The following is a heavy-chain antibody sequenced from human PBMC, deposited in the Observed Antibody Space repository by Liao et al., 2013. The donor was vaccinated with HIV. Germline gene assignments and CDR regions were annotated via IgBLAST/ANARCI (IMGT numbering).Heavy chain of an antibody. CDR1: GGSISDYY. CDR2: INYSGNT. V-gene: IGHV4-59*12. Sequence: QVQLQESGSGLVKPSETLSLTCNVSGGSISDYYWSWIRQSPGKGLEWIGYINYSGNTKFNPSLKSRVTISVDTSKNQFSLRLSSVTAADTAVYYCARGLSIASRPQYYYYYMDVWGKGTTVTVSS. J-gene: IGHJ6*03. CDR3: ARGLSIASRPQYYYYYMDV. D-gene: IGHD6-6*01.